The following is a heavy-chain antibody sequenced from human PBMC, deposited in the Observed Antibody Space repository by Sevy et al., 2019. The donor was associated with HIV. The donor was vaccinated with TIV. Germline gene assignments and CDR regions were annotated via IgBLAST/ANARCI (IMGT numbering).Heavy chain of an antibody. CDR3: AKFYGSWTAVYYFDY. V-gene: IGHV3-23*01. CDR1: GFTFSSYA. CDR2: ISGSGGST. J-gene: IGHJ4*02. Sequence: GGSLRLSCAASGFTFSSYAMSWVRQAPGKGLEWVSAISGSGGSTYYADSVKGRFTISRDNSKNTLYLQMNSLRAEDTAVYYCAKFYGSWTAVYYFDYWGQGTLVTVSS. D-gene: IGHD2-21*02.